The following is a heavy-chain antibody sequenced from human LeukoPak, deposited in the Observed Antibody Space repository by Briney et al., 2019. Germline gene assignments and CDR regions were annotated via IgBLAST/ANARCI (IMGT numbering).Heavy chain of an antibody. J-gene: IGHJ6*03. V-gene: IGHV4-38-2*01. CDR1: GYSISSGYY. Sequence: PSETLSLTCAVSGYSISSGYYWGWVRQPPGKGLEWIGSIYHSGSTYYNPSLKSRVTISVDTSKNQFSLKLSSVTAADTAVYYCASTYYDFWSGYYYYMAVWGKGTTVTVSS. CDR2: IYHSGST. D-gene: IGHD3-3*01. CDR3: ASTYYDFWSGYYYYMAV.